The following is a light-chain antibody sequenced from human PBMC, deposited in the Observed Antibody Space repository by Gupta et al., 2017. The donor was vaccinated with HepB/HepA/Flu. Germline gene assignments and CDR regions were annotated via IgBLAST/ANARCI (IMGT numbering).Light chain of an antibody. CDR3: QKYYSTTT. CDR1: QSVLYSSNNKNY. V-gene: IGKV4-1*01. Sequence: DIVMTQPPHPLAVSLRERATINCKSSQSVLYSSNNKNYLDWYQQKPGQPPNLLIYWASTREAGVPDRCSGSGSGTDFTLTISSLQAEDVAVYYCQKYYSTTTFGQGTKVEIK. J-gene: IGKJ1*01. CDR2: WAS.